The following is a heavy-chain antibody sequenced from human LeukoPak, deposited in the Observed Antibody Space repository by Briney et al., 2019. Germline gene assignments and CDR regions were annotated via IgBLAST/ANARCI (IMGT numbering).Heavy chain of an antibody. CDR2: IKSDGSFT. J-gene: IGHJ4*02. CDR1: GFTSSSHW. V-gene: IGHV3-74*01. D-gene: IGHD3-22*01. Sequence: PGGSLRLSCAAPGFTSSSHWMDWVRQAPGQGLVWVSRIKSDGSFTTYADSVKGRFTISRDNAKNTLYLQMNSLRAEDTAVYYCARGGSYFDISGYYFYWGQGTLVTVSS. CDR3: ARGGSYFDISGYYFY.